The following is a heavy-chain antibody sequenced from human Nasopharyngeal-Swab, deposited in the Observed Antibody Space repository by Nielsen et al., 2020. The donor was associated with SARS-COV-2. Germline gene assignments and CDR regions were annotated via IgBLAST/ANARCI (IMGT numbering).Heavy chain of an antibody. D-gene: IGHD3-10*01. CDR1: GYTLTELS. CDR3: ATGFAITMVRGVRYYYCGMDV. CDR2: FDPEDGET. Sequence: ASVKVSCKVSGYTLTELSMHWVRQAPGKGLEWMGGFDPEDGETIYAQKFQGRVTMTEDTSTDTAYMELSSLRSEDTAVYYCATGFAITMVRGVRYYYCGMDVWGQGTTVTVSS. V-gene: IGHV1-24*01. J-gene: IGHJ6*02.